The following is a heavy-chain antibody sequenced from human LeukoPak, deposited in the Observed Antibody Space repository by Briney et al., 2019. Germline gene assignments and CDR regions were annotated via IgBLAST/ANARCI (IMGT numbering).Heavy chain of an antibody. V-gene: IGHV3-7*01. Sequence: PGGSLRLSCAASGFTFSSYWMSWVRQAPGKGLEWAANIKQDGSEKYYVDSVKGRFTISRDNAKNSLYLQMNSLRAEDTAVYYCARHERYSSFFFDYWGQGTLVTVSS. J-gene: IGHJ4*02. CDR1: GFTFSSYW. CDR3: ARHERYSSFFFDY. D-gene: IGHD6-19*01. CDR2: IKQDGSEK.